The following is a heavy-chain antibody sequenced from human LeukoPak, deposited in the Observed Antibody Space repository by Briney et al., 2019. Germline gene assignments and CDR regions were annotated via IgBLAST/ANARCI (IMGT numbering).Heavy chain of an antibody. J-gene: IGHJ4*02. Sequence: TGGSLRLSCAASGFTFSTYAMHWVRQAPGKGLEWVAVISYDGSSKYYADSVKGRFTISRDNSKNTLYLQMNSLRTEDTAVYYCARGRYYDSSGYPRGDYWGQGALVTVSS. D-gene: IGHD3-22*01. CDR2: ISYDGSSK. V-gene: IGHV3-30-3*01. CDR3: ARGRYYDSSGYPRGDY. CDR1: GFTFSTYA.